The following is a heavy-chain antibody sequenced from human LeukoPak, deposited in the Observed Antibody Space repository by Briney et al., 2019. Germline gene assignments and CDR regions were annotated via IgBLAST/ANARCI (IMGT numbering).Heavy chain of an antibody. Sequence: SETLSLTCTVSGGSISSYYWSWIRQPPGKGLEWIGYIYYSGSTNYNPSLKSRVTISVDTSKNQFSLKLSSVTAADTAVYYCAREAGYGDWFDPWGQGTLVTVSS. V-gene: IGHV4-59*12. CDR3: AREAGYGDWFDP. D-gene: IGHD3-10*01. J-gene: IGHJ5*02. CDR2: IYYSGST. CDR1: GGSISSYY.